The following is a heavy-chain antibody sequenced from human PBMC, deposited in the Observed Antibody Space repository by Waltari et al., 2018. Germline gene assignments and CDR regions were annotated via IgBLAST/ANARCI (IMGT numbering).Heavy chain of an antibody. V-gene: IGHV3-21*01. CDR1: GFTFSSYS. D-gene: IGHD5-18*01. Sequence: EVQLVESGGGLVTPGGSLRLSCAASGFTFSSYSMTWVRRAPGKGLEWVSSISSSSSYIYYADSVKGRFTISRDNAKNSLYLQMNSLRAEDTAVYYCARWLNTAGMAFDYWGQGTLVTVSS. CDR3: ARWLNTAGMAFDY. J-gene: IGHJ4*02. CDR2: ISSSSSYI.